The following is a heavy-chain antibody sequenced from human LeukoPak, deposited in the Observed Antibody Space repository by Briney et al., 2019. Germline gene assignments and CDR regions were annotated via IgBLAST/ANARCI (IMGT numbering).Heavy chain of an antibody. CDR2: IYYSGST. V-gene: IGHV4-39*07. CDR3: ARDLHGSGSFGFDI. J-gene: IGHJ3*02. D-gene: IGHD3-10*01. Sequence: SETLPLTCTVSGGSISSSSYYWGWIRQPPGKGLEWIGSIYYSGSTYYHPSLKSRVTISVDKSKNQFSLKLSSVTAADTAVYYCARDLHGSGSFGFDIWGQGTMVTVSS. CDR1: GGSISSSSYY.